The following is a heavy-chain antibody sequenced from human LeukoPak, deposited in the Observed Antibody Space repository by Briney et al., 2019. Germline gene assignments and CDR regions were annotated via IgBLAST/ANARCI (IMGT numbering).Heavy chain of an antibody. CDR2: IYYSGSP. CDR3: ARDPHFDY. CDR1: GGSISSYY. V-gene: IGHV4-59*01. J-gene: IGHJ4*02. Sequence: SETLSLTCTVSGGSISSYYWSWIRQPPGKGLEWIGYIYYSGSPNYNPSLKSRVTISVDTSKNQFSLKLSSVTAADTAVYYCARDPHFDYWGQGTLVTVSS.